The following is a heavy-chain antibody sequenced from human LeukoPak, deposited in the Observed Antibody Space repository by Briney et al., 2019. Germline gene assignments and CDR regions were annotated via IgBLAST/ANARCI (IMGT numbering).Heavy chain of an antibody. D-gene: IGHD2-2*01. CDR2: IYYSGST. Sequence: SETLSLTCTVSGGSISSSSYYWGWIRQPPGKGLEWIGSIYYSGSTYYNPSLKSRVTISVDTSKNQFSLKLSSVTAADTAVYYCARDGKYCSSTSCYQPSSYYGMDVWGQGPTVTVSS. CDR3: ARDGKYCSSTSCYQPSSYYGMDV. CDR1: GGSISSSSYY. J-gene: IGHJ6*02. V-gene: IGHV4-39*07.